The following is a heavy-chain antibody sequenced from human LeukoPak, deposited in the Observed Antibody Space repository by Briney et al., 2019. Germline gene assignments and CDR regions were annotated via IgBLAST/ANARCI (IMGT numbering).Heavy chain of an antibody. CDR1: GYTFSDYY. CDR3: ARADGSAWPTGEFDY. V-gene: IGHV1-2*02. D-gene: IGHD6-19*01. J-gene: IGHJ4*02. Sequence: GASVKVSCKASGYTFSDYYMHWVRQAPGQGLEWMGWINPNGGGTNYVQKFQGRVTMTRDTSISTAYMEVSRLRSDDTAVYYCARADGSAWPTGEFDYWGQGTLVTVSS. CDR2: INPNGGGT.